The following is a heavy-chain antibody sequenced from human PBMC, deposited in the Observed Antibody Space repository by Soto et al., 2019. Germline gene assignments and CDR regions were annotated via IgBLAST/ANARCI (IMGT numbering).Heavy chain of an antibody. CDR1: GYTFSDYF. J-gene: IGHJ2*01. V-gene: IGHV1-2*02. Sequence: QVQLVQSGAEVKKPGASVKVSCTTYGYTFSDYFLHWVRQAPGQLPQWMGFINPKRGGTEYAQKFQGRITMTRDTSSSTLYMDLSGLTSDDTAIYYCARDSGIPGRYWYFGLWGRGTLVTVSS. CDR3: ARDSGIPGRYWYFGL. CDR2: INPKRGGT. D-gene: IGHD2-21*01.